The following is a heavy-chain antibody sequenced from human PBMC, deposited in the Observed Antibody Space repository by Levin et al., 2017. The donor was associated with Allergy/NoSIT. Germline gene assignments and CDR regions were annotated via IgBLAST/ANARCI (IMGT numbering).Heavy chain of an antibody. D-gene: IGHD6-19*01. J-gene: IGHJ4*02. CDR3: AKIRSGWPDF. CDR2: INPNRGDT. Sequence: GGSLRLSCKASGYIFTDFYIHWVRQAPGQGPEWMGWINPNRGDTNHAQNFQGRVTMTRDTSTSTAYMELNRLNFDDTAVYYCAKIRSGWPDFWGRGTLVTVSS. V-gene: IGHV1-2*02. CDR1: GYIFTDFY.